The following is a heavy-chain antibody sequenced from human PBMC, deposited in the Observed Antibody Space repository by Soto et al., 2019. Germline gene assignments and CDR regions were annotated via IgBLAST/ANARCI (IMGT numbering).Heavy chain of an antibody. CDR2: ISINGSTT. CDR3: ARTPKYCSSASCYVTAFDY. Sequence: GGSLRLSCTASGFTFSNYWMHWVRQAPGKGLVWVSRISINGSTTSYADSVKGRFSISRDNAKNTLYLQMNSLRAEDTAVYYCARTPKYCSSASCYVTAFDYWGQGT. J-gene: IGHJ4*02. V-gene: IGHV3-74*01. D-gene: IGHD2-2*01. CDR1: GFTFSNYW.